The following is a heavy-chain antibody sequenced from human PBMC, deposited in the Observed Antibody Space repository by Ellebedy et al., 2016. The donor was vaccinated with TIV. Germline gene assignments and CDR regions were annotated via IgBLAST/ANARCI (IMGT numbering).Heavy chain of an antibody. V-gene: IGHV4-59*01. CDR2: IYYSGST. D-gene: IGHD5-18*01. J-gene: IGHJ4*02. CDR3: ARGYGELTS. CDR1: GGSISSYY. Sequence: SETLSLTXTVSGGSISSYYWSWIRQPPGKGLEWIGYIYYSGSTNYNPSLKSRVTISVDTSKNQFSLKLSSVTAADTAVYYCARGYGELTSWGQGTLVTVSS.